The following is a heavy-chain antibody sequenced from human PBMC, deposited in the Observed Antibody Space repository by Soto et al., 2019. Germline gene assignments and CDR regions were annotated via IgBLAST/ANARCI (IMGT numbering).Heavy chain of an antibody. D-gene: IGHD3-10*01. J-gene: IGHJ6*02. CDR1: GFTFSRHN. CDR3: ARDWGTGSYSDYAMDV. CDR2: ISSSSIST. V-gene: IGHV3-48*02. Sequence: DVQLVESGGALVQPGGSLRLSCAASGFTFSRHNMNWVRQAPGKGLEWVSYISSSSISTYYADSVKGRFTISRDSAKESLYLQMNSLRDEDTALYYCARDWGTGSYSDYAMDVWGQGTTVIVSS.